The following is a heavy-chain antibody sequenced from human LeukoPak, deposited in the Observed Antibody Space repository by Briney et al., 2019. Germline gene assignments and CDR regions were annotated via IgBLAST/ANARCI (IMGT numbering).Heavy chain of an antibody. D-gene: IGHD2-15*01. CDR1: GFTVSSNY. V-gene: IGHV3-66*01. Sequence: PGGSLRLSCAASGFTVSSNYMSWVRQAPGKGLEWVSVIYSGGSTYYADSVKGRFTISRDNSMNTLYLQMNSLRAEDTAVYYCARRIDGYYYGMDVWGQGTTVTVSS. CDR2: IYSGGST. CDR3: ARRIDGYYYGMDV. J-gene: IGHJ6*02.